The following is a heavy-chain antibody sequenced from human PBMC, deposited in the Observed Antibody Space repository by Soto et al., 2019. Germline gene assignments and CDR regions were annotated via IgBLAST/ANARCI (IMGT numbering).Heavy chain of an antibody. CDR1: GYTFTSYY. CDR3: ARGDIVAIFGMDV. D-gene: IGHD5-12*01. V-gene: IGHV1-46*01. J-gene: IGHJ6*02. Sequence: GASVKVSCKASGYTFTSYYMHWVRQAPGQGLEWMGIISPSGGSTTYAQKFQGRVTMTRDTSTSTVYMELSSLRSEDTAVYYCARGDIVAIFGMDVWGQGTTVTVSS. CDR2: ISPSGGST.